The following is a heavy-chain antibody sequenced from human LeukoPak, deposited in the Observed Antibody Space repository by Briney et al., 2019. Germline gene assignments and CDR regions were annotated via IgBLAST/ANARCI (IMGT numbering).Heavy chain of an antibody. CDR2: IYYSGST. V-gene: IGHV4-39*07. CDR1: GGSISSSSYY. Sequence: PSETLSLTCTVSGGSISSSSYYWGWIRQPPGKGLEWIGSIYYSGSTNYNPSLKSRVTILVDTSKNQFSLKLSSVTAADTAVYYCATQIKNWFDPWGQGTLVTVSS. J-gene: IGHJ5*02. CDR3: ATQIKNWFDP.